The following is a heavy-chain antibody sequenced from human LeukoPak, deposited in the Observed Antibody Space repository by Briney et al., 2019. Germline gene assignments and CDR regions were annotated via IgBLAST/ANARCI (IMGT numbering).Heavy chain of an antibody. CDR1: GFTFSSQP. CDR3: AKGSTSPDY. CDR2: IGSSGVNR. Sequence: GGSLRLSCVASGFTFSSQPMSWVRQAPGKGLEWVSAIGSSGVNRYYADSVRGRFTISRDNSKNTLYLQMNSLRAEDTAVYFCAKGSTSPDYWGQGTLVTVSS. D-gene: IGHD2/OR15-2a*01. J-gene: IGHJ4*02. V-gene: IGHV3-23*01.